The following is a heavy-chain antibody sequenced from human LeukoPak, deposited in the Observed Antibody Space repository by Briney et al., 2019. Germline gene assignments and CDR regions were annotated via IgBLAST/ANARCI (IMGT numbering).Heavy chain of an antibody. CDR1: GYTFTSYG. V-gene: IGHV1-18*01. D-gene: IGHD6-19*01. CDR2: ISAYNGNT. CDR3: ARDRGIAVAGTIDY. Sequence: ASVKVSCEASGYTFTSYGISWVRQAPGQGLEWMGWISAYNGNTNYAQKLQGRVTMTTDTSTSTAYMELRSLRSDDTAVYYCARDRGIAVAGTIDYWGQGTLVTVSS. J-gene: IGHJ4*02.